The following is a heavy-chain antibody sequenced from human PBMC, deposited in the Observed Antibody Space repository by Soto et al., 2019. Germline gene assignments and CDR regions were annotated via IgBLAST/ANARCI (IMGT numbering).Heavy chain of an antibody. D-gene: IGHD3-10*01. CDR1: GFTFSDHY. J-gene: IGHJ4*02. CDR3: VSVSGSYYYDY. Sequence: GSLRLSCAASGFTFSDHYMDWVRQAPGKGLEWVGRTRNKANSYTTEYAASVKGRFTISRDDSKNSLYLQMNSLKTEDTALYYCVSVSGSYYYDYWGQGTLVTVS. CDR2: TRNKANSYTT. V-gene: IGHV3-72*01.